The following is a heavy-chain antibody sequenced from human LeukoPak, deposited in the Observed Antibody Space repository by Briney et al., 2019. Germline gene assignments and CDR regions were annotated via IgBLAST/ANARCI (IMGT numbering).Heavy chain of an antibody. J-gene: IGHJ4*02. Sequence: SETLSLTCTVSGYSITSAYYWGWIRQPPGKGQEWNGSFFLKGSTYYNPSLKSRVTISVDTSKNQFSLTLSSVTAADTAVYYCARVARCTSCFDVDYWGQGTLATVSS. D-gene: IGHD2-2*01. V-gene: IGHV4-38-2*02. CDR3: ARVARCTSCFDVDY. CDR2: FFLKGST. CDR1: GYSITSAYY.